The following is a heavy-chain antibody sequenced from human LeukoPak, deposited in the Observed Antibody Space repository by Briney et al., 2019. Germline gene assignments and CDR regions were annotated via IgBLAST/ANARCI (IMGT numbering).Heavy chain of an antibody. CDR1: EYTFTAYY. J-gene: IGHJ6*03. D-gene: IGHD4-11*01. CDR3: ARGIYSNYGDYYYYMDV. V-gene: IGHV1-8*03. Sequence: ASVKVSCKASEYTFTAYYLHWVRQATGQGLEWMGWMNPNSGNTGYAQKFQGRVTITRNTSTSTAYMELSSLRSEDTAVYCCARGIYSNYGDYYYYMDVWGKGTTVTVSS. CDR2: MNPNSGNT.